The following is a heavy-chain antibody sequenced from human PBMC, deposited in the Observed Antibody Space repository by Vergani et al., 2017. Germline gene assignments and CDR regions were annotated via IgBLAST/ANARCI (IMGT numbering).Heavy chain of an antibody. CDR1: GGTFSSYA. Sequence: QLVQSGPEVKKPGTSVKVSCKASGGTFSSYAISWVRQAPGQGLEWMGGIIPIFGIANYAQKFQGRVTITADKSTSTAYMELSSLRSEDTAVYYCARMVVATIKDYYYGMDVWGQGTTVTVS. D-gene: IGHD5-12*01. CDR3: ARMVVATIKDYYYGMDV. CDR2: IIPIFGIA. V-gene: IGHV1-69*17. J-gene: IGHJ6*02.